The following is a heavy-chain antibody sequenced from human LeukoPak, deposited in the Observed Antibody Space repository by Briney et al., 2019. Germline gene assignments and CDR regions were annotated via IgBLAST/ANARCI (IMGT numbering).Heavy chain of an antibody. CDR2: IYYSGST. V-gene: IGHV4-39*07. Sequence: SETLSLTCTVSGGSISSSSYYWGWIRQPPGEGLEWIGSIYYSGSTYYNPSLKSRVTISVDTSKNQFSLKLSSVTAADTAVYYCARVSRDGYNYVQIDYWGQGTLSPSPQ. CDR3: ARVSRDGYNYVQIDY. D-gene: IGHD5-24*01. J-gene: IGHJ4*02. CDR1: GGSISSSSYY.